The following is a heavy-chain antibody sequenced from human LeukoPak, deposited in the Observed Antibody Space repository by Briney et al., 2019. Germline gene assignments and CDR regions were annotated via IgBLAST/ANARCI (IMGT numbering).Heavy chain of an antibody. CDR1: GFTFSSYA. V-gene: IGHV3-23*01. J-gene: IGHJ5*02. CDR2: ISGSGGST. D-gene: IGHD2-15*01. CDR3: ARDCSGGSCYWVHGNWFDP. Sequence: GGSLRLSCAASGFTFSSYAMSWVRQAPGKGLEWVSAISGSGGSTYYADSVKGRFTISRDNSKNTLYLQMNSLRAEDTAVYYCARDCSGGSCYWVHGNWFDPWGQGTLVTVSS.